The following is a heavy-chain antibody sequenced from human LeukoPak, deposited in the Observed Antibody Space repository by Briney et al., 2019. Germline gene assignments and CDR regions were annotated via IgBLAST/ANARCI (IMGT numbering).Heavy chain of an antibody. J-gene: IGHJ6*02. D-gene: IGHD3-16*02. CDR2: ISYDGSNK. CDR3: AKDLTFGGVIVNGIYYGMDV. Sequence: GGSLRLSCAASGFTFSSYGMHWVRQAPGKGLEWVAVISYDGSNKYYADSVKGRFTISRDNSKNTLYLQMNSLRAEDTAVYYCAKDLTFGGVIVNGIYYGMDVWGQGTTVTVSS. V-gene: IGHV3-30*18. CDR1: GFTFSSYG.